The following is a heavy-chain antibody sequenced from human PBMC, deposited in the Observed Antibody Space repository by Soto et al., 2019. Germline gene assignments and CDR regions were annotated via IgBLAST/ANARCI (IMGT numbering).Heavy chain of an antibody. CDR1: GGTFGSYA. CDR3: ARPIQYYFDTSAQSAWFDP. D-gene: IGHD3-22*01. V-gene: IGHV1-69*13. CDR2: IIPIFSTP. Sequence: ASVKVSCKTSGGTFGSYAISWVRQAPGQGLEWMGGIIPIFSTPSYAQKFQGRVTITADESTSTAYMELSSLRSEDTAVYYCARPIQYYFDTSAQSAWFDPWGQGTLVTVSS. J-gene: IGHJ5*02.